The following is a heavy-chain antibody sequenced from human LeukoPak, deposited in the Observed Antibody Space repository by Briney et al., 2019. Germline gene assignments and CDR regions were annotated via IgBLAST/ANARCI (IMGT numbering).Heavy chain of an antibody. CDR2: IYSGGST. D-gene: IGHD3-10*01. CDR3: ARILGGIDY. CDR1: GFTLSSNY. Sequence: PGGSLRLSCAASGFTLSSNYMTWVRQAPGKGLEWVSVIYSGGSTYYADSVRGRFTISRDNSKNTLYLQMNSLRAEDTAVYYCARILGGIDYWGQGTLVTVSS. V-gene: IGHV3-53*01. J-gene: IGHJ4*02.